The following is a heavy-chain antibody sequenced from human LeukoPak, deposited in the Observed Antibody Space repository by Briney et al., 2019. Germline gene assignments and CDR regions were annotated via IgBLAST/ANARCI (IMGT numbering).Heavy chain of an antibody. CDR3: ARRGYCSGGSCYAGLNWFDP. CDR1: GGSISSGDHY. D-gene: IGHD2-15*01. J-gene: IGHJ5*02. V-gene: IGHV4-30-4*01. CDR2: IYYSGST. Sequence: PSETLSLTCTVSGGSISSGDHYWSWIRQPPGKGLEWIGHIYYSGSTYYNPSLKSRVTISVDTSKNQFSLKLGSVSAADTAVYYCARRGYCSGGSCYAGLNWFDPWGQGTLVTVSS.